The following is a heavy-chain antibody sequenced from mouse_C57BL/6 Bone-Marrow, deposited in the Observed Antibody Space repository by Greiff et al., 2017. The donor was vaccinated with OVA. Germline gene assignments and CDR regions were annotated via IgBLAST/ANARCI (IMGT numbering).Heavy chain of an antibody. V-gene: IGHV2-9-1*01. CDR2: IWTGGGT. CDR3: ARNPLYYYLYYFDY. D-gene: IGHD1-1*01. CDR1: GFSLTSYA. Sequence: QVQLQQSGPGLVAPSQSLSITCTVSGFSLTSYAISWVRQPPGKGLEWLGVIWTGGGTNYNSALKSRLSISKDNSKSQVFLKMNSLQTDDTARYYCARNPLYYYLYYFDYWGQGTTLTVSS. J-gene: IGHJ2*01.